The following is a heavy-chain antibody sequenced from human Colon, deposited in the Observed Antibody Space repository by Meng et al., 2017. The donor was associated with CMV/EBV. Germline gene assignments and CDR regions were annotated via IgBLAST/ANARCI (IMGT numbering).Heavy chain of an antibody. CDR3: ARGPADIVVVPAAKSWYFDL. J-gene: IGHJ2*01. D-gene: IGHD2-2*01. V-gene: IGHV1-69*10. CDR1: GGTFSSYA. Sequence: SVKVSCKASGGTFSSYAISWVRQAPGQGLEWMGGIIPILGIANYAQKFQGRVTITADKSTSTAYMELSSLRSEDTAVYYCARGPADIVVVPAAKSWYFDLWGRGTLVTVS. CDR2: IIPILGIA.